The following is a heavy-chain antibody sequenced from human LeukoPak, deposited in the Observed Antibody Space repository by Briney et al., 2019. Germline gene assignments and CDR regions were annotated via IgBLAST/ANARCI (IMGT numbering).Heavy chain of an antibody. D-gene: IGHD3-10*01. CDR1: GGTFSSYA. V-gene: IGHV1-69*13. Sequence: SVKVSCKASGGTFSSYAISWVRQAPGQGLEWMGGIIPIFGTANYAQKFQGRVTITADESTSTAYMALSSLRSEDTAVYYCARGGWFGESDAFDIWGQGTMVTVSS. CDR2: IIPIFGTA. CDR3: ARGGWFGESDAFDI. J-gene: IGHJ3*02.